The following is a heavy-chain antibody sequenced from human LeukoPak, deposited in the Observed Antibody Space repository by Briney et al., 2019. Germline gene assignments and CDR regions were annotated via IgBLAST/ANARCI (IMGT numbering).Heavy chain of an antibody. CDR1: GGSISSYY. D-gene: IGHD3-22*01. V-gene: IGHV4-4*07. Sequence: SETLSLTCTVSGGSISSYYWSWIRQPAGKGLEWIGRIYTSGSTNYNPSLKSRVTMSVDTSKNQFSLKLSSVTAADTAVYYCARCTADDSSGYYDYWGQGTLVTVSS. CDR3: ARCTADDSSGYYDY. J-gene: IGHJ4*02. CDR2: IYTSGST.